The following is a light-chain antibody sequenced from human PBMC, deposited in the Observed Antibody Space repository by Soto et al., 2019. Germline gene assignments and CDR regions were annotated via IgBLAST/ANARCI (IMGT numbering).Light chain of an antibody. CDR2: RNN. V-gene: IGLV1-47*01. Sequence: QSVLTQPPSASGTPGQRVTISCSGSSSNIGSNYLYWYQQLPGTAPKLLIYRNNQRPSGVPDRFSGSKSGTSASLAISGLRSEDEADYYCAAWDDSLSGGNVVFGGGTQLTVL. J-gene: IGLJ2*01. CDR3: AAWDDSLSGGNVV. CDR1: SSNIGSNY.